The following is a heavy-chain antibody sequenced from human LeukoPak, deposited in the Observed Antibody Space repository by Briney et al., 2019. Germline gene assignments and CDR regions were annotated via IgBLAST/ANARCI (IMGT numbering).Heavy chain of an antibody. CDR1: GGTFSSYA. CDR2: IIPIFGTA. J-gene: IGHJ6*03. V-gene: IGHV1-69*13. Sequence: ASVKVSCKASGGTFSSYAISWVRQAPGQGLEWMGGIIPIFGTANYAQKFQGRVAITADESTSTAYMELSSLRSEDTAVYYCARAPGYYYYMDVRGKGTTVTISS. CDR3: ARAPGYYYYMDV.